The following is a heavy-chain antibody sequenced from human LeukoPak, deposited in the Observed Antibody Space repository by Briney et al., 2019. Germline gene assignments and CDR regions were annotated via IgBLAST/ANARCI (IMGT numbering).Heavy chain of an antibody. Sequence: PGGSLRLSCAASGFTFSSYGMHWVRQAPGKGLEWVAFIQYDGSNKYYADSVKGRFTISRDNSKNTLYLQMNSLRAEDTAVYYCAKDLPSRGIFYDILTGYPDYWGQGTLVTVSS. CDR3: AKDLPSRGIFYDILTGYPDY. J-gene: IGHJ4*02. CDR1: GFTFSSYG. V-gene: IGHV3-30*02. CDR2: IQYDGSNK. D-gene: IGHD3-9*01.